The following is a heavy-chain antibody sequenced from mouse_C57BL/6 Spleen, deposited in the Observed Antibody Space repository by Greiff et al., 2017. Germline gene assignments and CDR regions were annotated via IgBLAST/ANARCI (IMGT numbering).Heavy chain of an antibody. Sequence: QVQLQQPGAELVMPGASVKLSCKASGYTFTSYWMHWVKQRPGQGLEWIGEIDPSDSYTNYNQKFKGKSTLTVDKSSSTAYMQLSSLTSEDSAVYYCARSLGRGAMDYGGQGTSVTVSS. D-gene: IGHD4-1*01. J-gene: IGHJ4*01. CDR3: ARSLGRGAMDY. CDR1: GYTFTSYW. CDR2: IDPSDSYT. V-gene: IGHV1-69*01.